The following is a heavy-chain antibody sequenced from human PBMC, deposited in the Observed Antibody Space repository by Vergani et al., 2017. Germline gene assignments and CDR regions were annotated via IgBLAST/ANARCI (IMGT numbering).Heavy chain of an antibody. CDR1: GYRFISSG. CDR3: LRVMGYY. CDR2: INPYDGNR. V-gene: IGHV1-18*01. D-gene: IGHD1-26*01. J-gene: IGHJ4*02. Sequence: QVHLVQSGGAVKKPGASLKVSCKASGYRFISSGISWVRQAPGQGLEWMGWINPYDGNRNSAERFQGRVTMTTDTSTTSAYMGLRSLTSDDTAVYYCLRVMGYYWGQEATVIVAS.